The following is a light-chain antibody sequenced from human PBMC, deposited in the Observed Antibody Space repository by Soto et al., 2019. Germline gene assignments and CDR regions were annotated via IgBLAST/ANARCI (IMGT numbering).Light chain of an antibody. CDR1: QSISSY. Sequence: DIQMTQSPSSLSASVGDRVTITCRASQSISSYLNWYQQKPGKAPKLLIYAASSLQSAVPSRFSGSGSGTDFTLTISSLQPEDFATYYCQQSYSTPFGPGTKVDIK. CDR2: AAS. CDR3: QQSYSTP. V-gene: IGKV1-39*01. J-gene: IGKJ3*01.